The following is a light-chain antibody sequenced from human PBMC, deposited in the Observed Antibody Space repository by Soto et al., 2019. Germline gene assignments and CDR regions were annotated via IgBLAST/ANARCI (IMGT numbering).Light chain of an antibody. Sequence: QSALTQPASVSGSPGQSITISCTGTSSDVGSHNLVSWYQQQPCQAPKLRIYEVSKRPLGVSTRFSASKSCNTASLTISGLQAEDEAAYYCCSYGGSRAVFGGGNQRTVL. CDR2: EVS. CDR3: CSYGGSRAV. CDR1: SSDVGSHNL. V-gene: IGLV2-23*02. J-gene: IGLJ7*01.